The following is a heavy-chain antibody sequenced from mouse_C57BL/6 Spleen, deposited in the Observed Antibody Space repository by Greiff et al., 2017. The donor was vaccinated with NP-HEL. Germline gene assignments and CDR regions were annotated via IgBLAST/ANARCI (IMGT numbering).Heavy chain of an antibody. CDR3: AREEYSSGSWFAY. CDR1: GYTFTSYW. J-gene: IGHJ3*01. V-gene: IGHV1-55*01. Sequence: QVQLQQPGAELVKPGASVKMSCKASGYTFTSYWITWVKQRPGQGLEWIGDIYPGSGSTNYNEKFKSKATLTVDTSSSTAYMQLSSLTSEDSAVYYCAREEYSSGSWFAYWGQGTLVTVSA. CDR2: IYPGSGST. D-gene: IGHD3-2*02.